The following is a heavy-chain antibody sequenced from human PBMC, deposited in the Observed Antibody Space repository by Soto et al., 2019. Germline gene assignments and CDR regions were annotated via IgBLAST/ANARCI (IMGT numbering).Heavy chain of an antibody. CDR3: AKDLRTSWIFGNFDS. Sequence: VQLVESGGGVVQPGRSLRLSCAASGFTFDDYAMHWVRQAPGKGLEWVSGIAFNSGNTAYADSVKGRFTISRDNAKNSLYLQMNSLRAEDTALYYCAKDLRTSWIFGNFDSWGQGTLVTVSS. D-gene: IGHD3-3*01. CDR2: IAFNSGNT. CDR1: GFTFDDYA. J-gene: IGHJ4*02. V-gene: IGHV3-9*01.